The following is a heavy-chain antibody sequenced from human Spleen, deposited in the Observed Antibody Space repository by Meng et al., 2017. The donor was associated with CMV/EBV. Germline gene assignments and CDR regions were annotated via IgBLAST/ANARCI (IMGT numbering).Heavy chain of an antibody. Sequence: GGSLRLSCAASGFSLSSYAIHWVRQAPGKGLEWVSYISSSGSTIYYADSVKGRFTISRDNSKNTLYLQMNSLRAEDTAVYYCARDYYDNNGYYYTLGYWGQGTLVTVS. J-gene: IGHJ4*02. CDR3: ARDYYDNNGYYYTLGY. D-gene: IGHD3-22*01. V-gene: IGHV3-48*01. CDR2: ISSSGSTI. CDR1: GFSLSSYA.